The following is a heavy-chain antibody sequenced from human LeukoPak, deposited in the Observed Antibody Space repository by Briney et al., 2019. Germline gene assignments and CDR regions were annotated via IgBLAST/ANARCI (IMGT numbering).Heavy chain of an antibody. V-gene: IGHV5-51*01. CDR3: ARHTRGSYYYYYYMDV. CDR1: GYSFTSYW. Sequence: GESLKISCKGSGYSFTSYWIGWVRQMPGKGLEWMGIIYPGDSDTRYSPSFQGQVTISADKSISTAYLQWSSLKASDTAMYYCARHTRGSYYYYYYMDVRGKGTTVTVSS. D-gene: IGHD1-26*01. CDR2: IYPGDSDT. J-gene: IGHJ6*03.